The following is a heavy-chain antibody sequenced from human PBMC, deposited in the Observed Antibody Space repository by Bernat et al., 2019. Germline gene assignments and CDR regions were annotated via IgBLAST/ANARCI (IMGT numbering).Heavy chain of an antibody. D-gene: IGHD6-19*01. J-gene: IGHJ4*02. V-gene: IGHV3-30*18. CDR1: GFTFSSYG. CDR2: ISYDGSNK. CDR3: AKRHSSGWYYFDY. Sequence: VQLVESGGGLVQPGRSLRLSCAASGFTFSSYGMHWVRQAPGKGLEWVAVISYDGSNKYYADSVKGRFTISRDNSKNTLYLQMNSLRAEDTAVYYCAKRHSSGWYYFDYWGQGTLVTVSS.